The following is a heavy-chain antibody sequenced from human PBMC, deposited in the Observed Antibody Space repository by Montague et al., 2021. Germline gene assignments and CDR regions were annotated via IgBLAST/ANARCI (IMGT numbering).Heavy chain of an antibody. V-gene: IGHV4-59*01. CDR2: AFYSGAT. D-gene: IGHD3-22*01. CDR3: ARQGFYESGGFFI. Sequence: SETLSLTCSVSGDSINGWYWSWIWQPPGKGLEWIGSAFYSGATNYNPSLKSRVTMSADTSRNQVSLKVNSVTAADTAVYYCARQGFYESGGFFIWGLGTLVTVSS. CDR1: GDSINGWY. J-gene: IGHJ4*02.